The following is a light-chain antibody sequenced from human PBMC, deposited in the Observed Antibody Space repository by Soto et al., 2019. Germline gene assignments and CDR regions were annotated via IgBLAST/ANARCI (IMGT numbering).Light chain of an antibody. V-gene: IGKV1-5*03. CDR3: QHYNSYSEA. CDR2: KAS. J-gene: IGKJ1*01. CDR1: QTISSW. Sequence: DIQMTQSPSNISRSXGGGVTITXXASQTISSWLAWYQQKPGKAPKLLIYKASTLKSGVPSRFSGSGSGTEFTLTISSLQPDGFATYYCQHYNSYSEAFGQGTKVDIK.